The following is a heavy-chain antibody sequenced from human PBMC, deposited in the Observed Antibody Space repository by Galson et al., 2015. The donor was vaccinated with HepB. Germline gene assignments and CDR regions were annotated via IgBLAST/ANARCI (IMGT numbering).Heavy chain of an antibody. CDR3: ARDRGIAVAEYYFDY. J-gene: IGHJ4*02. Sequence: SLRLSCAASGFTFSSYAMHWVRQAPGKGLEWVAAISYDGSNKYYADSVKGRITISRDNSKNTVYLQMNSLRAENTAVYYCARDRGIAVAEYYFDYWGQGTLVTVSS. D-gene: IGHD6-19*01. CDR1: GFTFSSYA. CDR2: ISYDGSNK. V-gene: IGHV3-30-3*01.